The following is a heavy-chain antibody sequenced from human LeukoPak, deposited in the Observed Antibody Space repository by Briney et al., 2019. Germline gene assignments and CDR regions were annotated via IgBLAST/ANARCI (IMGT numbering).Heavy chain of an antibody. CDR1: GFTFSTYA. CDR2: ISYDGSSK. J-gene: IGHJ4*02. Sequence: PGRSLRLSCAASGFTFSTYAMHWVRQAPGKGLEWVAVISYDGSSKYYADSVKGRFTISRDNSKNTLYLQMNSLRAEDTAVYYCAKDSIPFSAVDYWGQGTLVTVSS. D-gene: IGHD2/OR15-2a*01. CDR3: AKDSIPFSAVDY. V-gene: IGHV3-30*04.